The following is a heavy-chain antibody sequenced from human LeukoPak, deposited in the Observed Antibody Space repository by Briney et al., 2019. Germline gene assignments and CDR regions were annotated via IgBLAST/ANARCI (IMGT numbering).Heavy chain of an antibody. D-gene: IGHD4-17*01. CDR1: GYTFTSYY. J-gene: IGHJ4*02. Sequence: ASVKASCKASGYTFTSYYMHWVRQAPGQGLEWMGIINPSGGSTSYAQKFQGRVTMTRDTSTSTVYMELSSLRSEDTAVYYCARPGIYGDYEYYFDYWGQGTLVTVSS. CDR2: INPSGGST. CDR3: ARPGIYGDYEYYFDY. V-gene: IGHV1-46*01.